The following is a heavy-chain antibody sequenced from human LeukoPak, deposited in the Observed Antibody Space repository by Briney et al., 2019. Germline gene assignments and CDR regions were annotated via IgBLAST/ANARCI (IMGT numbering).Heavy chain of an antibody. Sequence: ASVKVSCKTSGYTFTGYYTHWVRQAPGQGLEWMGWINPNSSVTNYAQRFQGRVTMTRDTSISAAYMELRWLTPDDTAVYYCARERGGNSPFDSWGQGTLVTVSS. CDR2: INPNSSVT. V-gene: IGHV1-2*02. CDR3: ARERGGNSPFDS. CDR1: GYTFTGYY. D-gene: IGHD4-23*01. J-gene: IGHJ4*02.